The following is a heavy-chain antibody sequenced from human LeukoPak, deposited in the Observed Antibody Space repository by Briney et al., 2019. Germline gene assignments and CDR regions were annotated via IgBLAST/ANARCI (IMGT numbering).Heavy chain of an antibody. CDR1: GFTFSNAW. D-gene: IGHD2-8*01. CDR2: IYSGGST. Sequence: RGSLRLSCAASGFTFSNAWTSWVRQAPGKGLEWVSVIYSGGSTYYADSVKGRFTIPRDNSKNTLYLQMNSLRAEDTAVYYSAGAPLINDAFDIWGQGTMVTVSS. CDR3: AGAPLINDAFDI. V-gene: IGHV3-66*01. J-gene: IGHJ3*02.